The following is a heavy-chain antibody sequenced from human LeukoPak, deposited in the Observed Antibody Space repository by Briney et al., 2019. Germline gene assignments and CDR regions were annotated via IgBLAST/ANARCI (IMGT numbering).Heavy chain of an antibody. CDR2: IYYSGST. CDR3: ARRNRALLWSSFDY. Sequence: SETLSLTCTVSGGSISSYYWSWIRQPPGKGLGWIGYIYYSGSTNYNPSLKSRVTISVDTSKNQFSLKLSSVTAADTAVYYCARRNRALLWSSFDYWGQGTLVTVSS. J-gene: IGHJ4*02. CDR1: GGSISSYY. D-gene: IGHD3-10*01. V-gene: IGHV4-59*08.